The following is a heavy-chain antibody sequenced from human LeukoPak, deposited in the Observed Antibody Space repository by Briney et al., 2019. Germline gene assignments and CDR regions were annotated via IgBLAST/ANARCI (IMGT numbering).Heavy chain of an antibody. CDR1: GFTFSSYG. Sequence: GGSLRLSCAASGFTFSSYGMHWVRQAPGKGLEWVAVISYDGSNKYYADSVKGRFTISRDNSKNTLYLQMNSLRAEDTAVYYCTKGATRLDYWGQGTLVTVSS. CDR3: TKGATRLDY. V-gene: IGHV3-30*18. J-gene: IGHJ4*02. D-gene: IGHD2-15*01. CDR2: ISYDGSNK.